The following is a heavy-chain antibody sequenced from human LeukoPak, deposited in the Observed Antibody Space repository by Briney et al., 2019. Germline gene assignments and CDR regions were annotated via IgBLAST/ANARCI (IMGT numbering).Heavy chain of an antibody. CDR3: ARGSGSYNYYYGMDV. J-gene: IGHJ6*02. Sequence: SVKVSCKASGGTFSSYAISWERQAPGQGLEWMGGIIPIFGTANYAQKFQGRVTITADESTSTAYMELSSLRSEDTAVYYCARGSGSYNYYYGMDVWGQGTTVTVCS. CDR2: IIPIFGTA. D-gene: IGHD1-26*01. V-gene: IGHV1-69*13. CDR1: GGTFSSYA.